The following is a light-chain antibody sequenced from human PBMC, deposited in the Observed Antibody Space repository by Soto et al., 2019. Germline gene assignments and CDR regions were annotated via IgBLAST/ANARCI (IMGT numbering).Light chain of an antibody. Sequence: QSVLTHPRSVSGSPGQSVTISCTGTSSDVGGYSYVSWFQQHPGKAPKLMIYDVSKRPSGVPDRFSGSKSGNTASLTISGLQAEDEADYYCCSFAGSYTLYVFGTGTKVTVL. CDR1: SSDVGGYSY. CDR3: CSFAGSYTLYV. J-gene: IGLJ1*01. V-gene: IGLV2-11*01. CDR2: DVS.